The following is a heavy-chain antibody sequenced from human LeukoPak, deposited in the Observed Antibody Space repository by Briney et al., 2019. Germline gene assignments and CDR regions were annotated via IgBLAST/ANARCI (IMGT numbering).Heavy chain of an antibody. D-gene: IGHD2-21*01. V-gene: IGHV4-34*08. CDR2: INHSGST. Sequence: PSETLSLTCAVYSGTFSGYYWSWIRQPPGKGLEWIGEINHSGSTNYNPSLKSRVTISVDTSKNQFSLKLSSVTAADTAVYYCATQPIPLYGETYMPRVFDYWGQGTLVTVSS. CDR1: SGTFSGYY. J-gene: IGHJ4*02. CDR3: ATQPIPLYGETYMPRVFDY.